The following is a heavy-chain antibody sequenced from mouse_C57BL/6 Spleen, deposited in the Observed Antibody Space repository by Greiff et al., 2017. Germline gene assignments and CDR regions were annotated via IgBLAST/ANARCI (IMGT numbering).Heavy chain of an antibody. CDR2: IWSGGST. D-gene: IGHD2-4*01. Sequence: QVQLKQSGPGLVQPSQRLSITCTVSGFSLTSYGVHWVRQSPGKGLEWLGVIWSGGSTDYNAAFISRLSISKDNSKSQVFFKMNSLQADDTAIYYCARIYYDYDGYAMYYWGQGTSVTVSS. J-gene: IGHJ4*01. CDR1: GFSLTSYG. V-gene: IGHV2-2*01. CDR3: ARIYYDYDGYAMYY.